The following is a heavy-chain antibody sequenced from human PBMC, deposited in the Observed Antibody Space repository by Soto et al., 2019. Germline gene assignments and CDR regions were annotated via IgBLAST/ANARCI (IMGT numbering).Heavy chain of an antibody. CDR1: GGSISSYY. J-gene: IGHJ4*02. V-gene: IGHV4-59*08. Sequence: QVQLQESGPGLVKPSETLSLTCTVSGGSISSYYWSWIRQPPGKGLEWIGYIYYSGSTNYNPSLKSRVTISVDTSKNQFSLKLSSVTAADTAVYYCARHYDSWGQGTLVTVSS. CDR2: IYYSGST. CDR3: ARHYDS.